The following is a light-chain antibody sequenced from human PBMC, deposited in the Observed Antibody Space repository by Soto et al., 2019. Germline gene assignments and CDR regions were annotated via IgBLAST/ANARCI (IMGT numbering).Light chain of an antibody. CDR1: SSDVGSYSL. J-gene: IGLJ1*01. V-gene: IGLV2-23*01. CDR3: YTYAGGSTYL. CDR2: EDI. Sequence: QSVLTQPASVSGSPGQSITISCTGTSSDVGSYSLLSWYQHHPGKAPKLIIYEDIKGPSGVSNRFSGSKSGNTASLRISGLQAEDDADYYCYTYAGGSTYLFGTGTKVT.